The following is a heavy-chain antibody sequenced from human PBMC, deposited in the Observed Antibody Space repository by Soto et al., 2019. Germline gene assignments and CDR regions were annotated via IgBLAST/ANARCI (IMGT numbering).Heavy chain of an antibody. D-gene: IGHD2-2*01. J-gene: IGHJ4*02. CDR3: ARGGVPAAMSY. CDR1: GFTFSSFW. Sequence: EVQLVESGGGLVQPGGSLRLSCAASGFTFSSFWMHWVRQAPGEGLVWVSRINSDGSNTNYADSVKGRFTISRDNAKNTLDLQMNILRAEDTAVYYCARGGVPAAMSYWGQGALVTVSS. CDR2: INSDGSNT. V-gene: IGHV3-74*01.